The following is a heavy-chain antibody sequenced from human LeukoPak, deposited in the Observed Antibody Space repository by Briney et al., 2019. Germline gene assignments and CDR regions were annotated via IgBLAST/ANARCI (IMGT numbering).Heavy chain of an antibody. CDR3: ARDYGAFDI. CDR1: GFPFSSYA. CDR2: ISYDGSNK. D-gene: IGHD3-10*01. J-gene: IGHJ3*02. Sequence: HAGGSLRLSCAASGFPFSSYAMNWVRQAPGKGLEWVAVISYDGSNKYYADSVKGRFTISRDNSKNTLYLQMNSLRAEDTAVYYCARDYGAFDIWGQGTMVTVSS. V-gene: IGHV3-30-3*01.